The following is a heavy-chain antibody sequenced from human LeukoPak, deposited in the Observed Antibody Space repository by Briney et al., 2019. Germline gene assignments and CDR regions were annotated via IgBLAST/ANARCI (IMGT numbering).Heavy chain of an antibody. J-gene: IGHJ4*02. Sequence: TSSETLSLTCTASGGSVSADSHYWSWIRQPPGRGLEWIGYIYYSGSTTYNPSLKSRVTISLDTSKNQFSLKLSSVTAADTAMYYCARLTTVMTTDFDYWGQGTLVTVSS. D-gene: IGHD4-17*01. V-gene: IGHV4-61*01. CDR1: GGSVSADSHY. CDR2: IYYSGST. CDR3: ARLTTVMTTDFDY.